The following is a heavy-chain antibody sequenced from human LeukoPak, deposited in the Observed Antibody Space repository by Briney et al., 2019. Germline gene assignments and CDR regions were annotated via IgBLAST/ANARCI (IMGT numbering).Heavy chain of an antibody. D-gene: IGHD4-17*01. CDR3: ARRHPSRHGDRRDAFDI. V-gene: IGHV3-23*01. CDR2: ISGSGGST. J-gene: IGHJ3*02. Sequence: SRGSLRLSCAASEFTFSRYAMSWVRQAPGKGLEWVSAISGSGGSTYYADSVKGRFTISRDNSKNTLYLQMNSLRAEDTAVYYCARRHPSRHGDRRDAFDIWGQGTMVTVSS. CDR1: EFTFSRYA.